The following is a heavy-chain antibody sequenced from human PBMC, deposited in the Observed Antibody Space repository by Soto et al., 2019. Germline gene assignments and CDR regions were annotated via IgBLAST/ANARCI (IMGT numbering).Heavy chain of an antibody. CDR1: GGSISSGGYY. CDR2: IYYSGST. V-gene: IGHV4-31*03. Sequence: SETLSLTCTVSGGSISSGGYYWSWIRQHPGKGLEWIGYIYYSGSTYYNPSLKSRVTISVDTSKNQFSLKLSSVTAADTAVYYCARWSRIAADCLWGQGTLVTVSS. D-gene: IGHD6-13*01. J-gene: IGHJ4*02. CDR3: ARWSRIAADCL.